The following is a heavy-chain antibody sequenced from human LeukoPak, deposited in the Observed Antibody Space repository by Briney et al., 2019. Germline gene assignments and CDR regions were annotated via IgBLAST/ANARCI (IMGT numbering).Heavy chain of an antibody. J-gene: IGHJ4*02. CDR3: ARVEGAAAVYLY. CDR2: ISSSSSYI. CDR1: GFTFSSYS. Sequence: GGSLRLSFAASGFTFSSYSMNWVRQAPGKGLEWVSSISSSSSYIYYADSVKGRFTISRDNAKNSLYLQMNSLRAEDTAVYYCARVEGAAAVYLYWGQGTLVTVSS. D-gene: IGHD6-13*01. V-gene: IGHV3-21*01.